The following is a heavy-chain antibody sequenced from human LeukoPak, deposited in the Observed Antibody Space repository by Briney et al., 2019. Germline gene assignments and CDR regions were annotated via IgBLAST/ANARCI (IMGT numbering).Heavy chain of an antibody. CDR3: ARDSHCSGDSCLPRVYWYFDL. CDR2: VKQDGSEK. Sequence: PGGSLTLFCAVSGFTFSSYWMIWVRQAPGQGREWVANVKQDGSEKYYVDCVKRRFTISRDNAKNSLSLQMKYLRAEDTAVYYCARDSHCSGDSCLPRVYWYFDLWGRGTLVTVSS. CDR1: GFTFSSYW. V-gene: IGHV3-7*01. J-gene: IGHJ2*01. D-gene: IGHD2-15*01.